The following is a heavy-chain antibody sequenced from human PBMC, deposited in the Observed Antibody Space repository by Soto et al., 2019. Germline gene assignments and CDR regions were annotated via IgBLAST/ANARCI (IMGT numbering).Heavy chain of an antibody. D-gene: IGHD3-16*01. CDR3: ARGIISSSLVTFDV. V-gene: IGHV3-23*01. CDR2: ISGSGGST. Sequence: TGGSLRLSCAASGFTFSNYGMSWFRQAPGKGLEWVSVISGSGGSTYYADSVKGRFTISRDNPKNSLFLQMNSLRAEDMAVYYCARGIISSSLVTFDVWGQGTVVTVSS. J-gene: IGHJ3*01. CDR1: GFTFSNYG.